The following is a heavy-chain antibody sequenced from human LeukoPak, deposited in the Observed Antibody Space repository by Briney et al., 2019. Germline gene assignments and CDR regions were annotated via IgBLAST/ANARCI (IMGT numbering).Heavy chain of an antibody. CDR3: AGAMVPTTDY. D-gene: IGHD3-10*01. V-gene: IGHV3-21*01. CDR2: ISSSSSYI. Sequence: KAGGSLRLSCAASGFTYSSYSMNWVRQAPGKGLESVSSISSSSSYIYYADSVKGRFTISRDNAKNSLYLQMNSLRAEDTAVYYCAGAMVPTTDYWGQGTLVTVSS. CDR1: GFTYSSYS. J-gene: IGHJ4*02.